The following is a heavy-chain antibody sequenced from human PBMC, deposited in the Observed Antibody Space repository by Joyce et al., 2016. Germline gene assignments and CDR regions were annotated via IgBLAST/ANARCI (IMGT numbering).Heavy chain of an antibody. Sequence: QVQLVESGGGVIQPGRSLRLSCAASRFILSSDGLHWVRQAPGKGLEWVAVISSDGSNKYYADSVKGRFTISRDNSNNTVYLQMNSLRAEDTAVYYCAKGQLVVVTATLDYWGQGTLVTVSS. CDR2: ISSDGSNK. V-gene: IGHV3-30*18. CDR1: RFILSSDG. CDR3: AKGQLVVVTATLDY. J-gene: IGHJ4*02. D-gene: IGHD2-15*01.